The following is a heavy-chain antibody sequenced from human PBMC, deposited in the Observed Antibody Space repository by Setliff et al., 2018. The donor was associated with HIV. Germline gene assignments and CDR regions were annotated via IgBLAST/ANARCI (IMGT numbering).Heavy chain of an antibody. Sequence: TSETLSLTCTVSGGSISSDYWNWVRQPAGKGLEWIGRVYNSGSTNYNPSLKSRVTMSVDTSKNQFSLKLSSVTAADTAVYYCARSIGTVRGITEFDYWGQGTLVTVS. CDR3: ARSIGTVRGITEFDY. J-gene: IGHJ4*02. V-gene: IGHV4-4*07. D-gene: IGHD3-10*01. CDR1: GGSISSDY. CDR2: VYNSGST.